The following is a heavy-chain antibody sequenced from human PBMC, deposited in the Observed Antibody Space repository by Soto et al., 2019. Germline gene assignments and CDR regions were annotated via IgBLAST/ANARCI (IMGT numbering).Heavy chain of an antibody. J-gene: IGHJ6*02. V-gene: IGHV4-59*01. CDR1: GGSISSYY. CDR3: ARDYYDSSGTAYGMDV. Sequence: SETLSLTCTVFGGSISSYYWSWIRQPPGKGLEWIGYIYYSGSTNYNPSLKSRVTISVDTSKNQFSLKLSSVTAADTAVYYCARDYYDSSGTAYGMDVWGQGTTVTVSS. D-gene: IGHD3-22*01. CDR2: IYYSGST.